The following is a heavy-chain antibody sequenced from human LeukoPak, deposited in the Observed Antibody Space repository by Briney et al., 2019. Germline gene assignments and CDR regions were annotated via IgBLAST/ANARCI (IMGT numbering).Heavy chain of an antibody. CDR1: GFTFSSYS. CDR3: AKELTTERTPGVDS. Sequence: GGSLRLSCTASGFTFSSYSMSWVRQGPGTGLEWVSSISGSGDTTFYADSVKGRFTIFRDNSKNTLYLQVNSLRAEDTAVYFCAKELTTERTPGVDSWGQGTLVTVSS. CDR2: ISGSGDTT. D-gene: IGHD4-17*01. V-gene: IGHV3-23*01. J-gene: IGHJ4*02.